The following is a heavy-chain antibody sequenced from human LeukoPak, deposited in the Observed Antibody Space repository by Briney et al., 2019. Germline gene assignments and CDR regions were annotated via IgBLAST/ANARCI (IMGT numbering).Heavy chain of an antibody. J-gene: IGHJ4*02. D-gene: IGHD3-3*01. CDR2: INGNGGST. CDR1: GFTFSSYA. V-gene: IGHV3-20*04. Sequence: PGGSLRLSCAASGFTFSSYAMSWVRQAPGKGLEWVSSINGNGGSTAYADSVKGRFTISRDNAKNSLYLQMNSLRAEDTAFYYCARHDFWSGFKGGDYWGQGTLVTVSS. CDR3: ARHDFWSGFKGGDY.